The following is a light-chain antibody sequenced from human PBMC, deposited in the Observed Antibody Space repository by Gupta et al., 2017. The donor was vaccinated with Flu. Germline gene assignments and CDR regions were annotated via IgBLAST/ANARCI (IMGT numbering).Light chain of an antibody. J-gene: IGKJ2*02. CDR3: QQDGSSLGT. CDR2: GAS. CDR1: QSVRSSY. Sequence: GTLSLSPGERATLSCRASQSVRSSYLAWYQQKPGQAPRLLIYGASSRATGIPDRFSGSVFETDFTLTISRLEPEDFAVYYCQQDGSSLGTFGQGTKLDIK. V-gene: IGKV3-20*01.